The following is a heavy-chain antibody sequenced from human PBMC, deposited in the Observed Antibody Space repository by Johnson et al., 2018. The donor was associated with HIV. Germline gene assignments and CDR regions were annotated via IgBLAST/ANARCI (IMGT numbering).Heavy chain of an antibody. CDR1: GFTVSSNY. D-gene: IGHD2-15*01. CDR2: IYSGTNT. V-gene: IGHV3-66*01. Sequence: VQLVESGGGVVQPGRSLRLSCAASGFTVSSNYMSWVRQAPGKGLECVSVIYSGTNTYYADSVKGRFTISRDNSTNTLYLHMNTLRAEDTAVYYCARDRRVSREGYCSGGTCYPYIAYTDTFDIWGQGTVVTVSS. CDR3: ARDRRVSREGYCSGGTCYPYIAYTDTFDI. J-gene: IGHJ3*02.